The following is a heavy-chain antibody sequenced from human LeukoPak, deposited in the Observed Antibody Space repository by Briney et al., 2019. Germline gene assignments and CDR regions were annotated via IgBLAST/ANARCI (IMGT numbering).Heavy chain of an antibody. J-gene: IGHJ4*02. CDR1: GGSISSGGYS. Sequence: SQTLSLTCAVSGGSISSGGYSWSWIRQPPGKGLEWIGYIYHSGSTNYNPSLKSRVTISVDTSKNQFSLKLSSVTAADTAVYYCARRAQAIAAAGTRWIDYWGQGTLVTVSS. V-gene: IGHV4-30-2*01. D-gene: IGHD6-13*01. CDR2: IYHSGST. CDR3: ARRAQAIAAAGTRWIDY.